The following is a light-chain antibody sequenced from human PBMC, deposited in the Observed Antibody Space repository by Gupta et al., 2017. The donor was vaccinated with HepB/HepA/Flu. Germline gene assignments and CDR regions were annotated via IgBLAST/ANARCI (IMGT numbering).Light chain of an antibody. J-gene: IGLJ1*01. V-gene: IGLV2-14*01. Sequence: QSALIQPASVSGSPGQAITIFCTGTSSDVGGYNYVSWYQQHPGKAPKFMIYDVSNRPSGVSNRFSGSKSGNPASLTISGLQAEDEADYYCSSYRSSSTPVGVFGTGTKVAVL. CDR3: SSYRSSSTPVGV. CDR1: SSDVGGYNY. CDR2: DVS.